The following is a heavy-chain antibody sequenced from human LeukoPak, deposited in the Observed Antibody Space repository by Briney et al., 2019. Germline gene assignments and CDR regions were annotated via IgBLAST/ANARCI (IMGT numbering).Heavy chain of an antibody. Sequence: GGSLRLSCAASGFSFSDYSMNWVRQAPGKGLEWVSFISSYSTYIYYADSLKGRFTISRDNAKNSLFLQMSSLRAEDTAGYFCARDLRDTSRIPYFASWGQGVLVTVSS. CDR2: ISSYSTYI. CDR3: ARDLRDTSRIPYFAS. D-gene: IGHD5/OR15-5a*01. J-gene: IGHJ4*02. V-gene: IGHV3-21*06. CDR1: GFSFSDYS.